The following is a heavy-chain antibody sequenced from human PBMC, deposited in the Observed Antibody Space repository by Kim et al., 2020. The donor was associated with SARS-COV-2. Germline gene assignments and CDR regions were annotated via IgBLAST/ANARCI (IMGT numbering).Heavy chain of an antibody. CDR1: GGTFSSYA. CDR3: ARCEVERDILTGYYNDYYYGMDV. Sequence: SVKVSCKASGGTFSSYAISWVRQAPGQGLEWMGGIIPIFGTANYAQKFQGRVTITADESTSTAYMELSSLRSEDTAVYYCARCEVERDILTGYYNDYYYGMDVWGQGTTVTVSS. V-gene: IGHV1-69*13. J-gene: IGHJ6*02. D-gene: IGHD3-9*01. CDR2: IIPIFGTA.